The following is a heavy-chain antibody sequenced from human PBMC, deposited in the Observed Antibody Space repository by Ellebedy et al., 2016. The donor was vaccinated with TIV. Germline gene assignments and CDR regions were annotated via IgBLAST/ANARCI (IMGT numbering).Heavy chain of an antibody. V-gene: IGHV1-69*13. CDR2: IIPIFGTA. CDR1: GGTFSSYA. CDR3: ASAGDQMPDDAFDI. D-gene: IGHD2-2*01. J-gene: IGHJ3*02. Sequence: ASVKVSCKASGGTFSSYAISWVRQAPGQGLEWMGGIIPIFGTANYAQKFQGRVTITADESTSTAYMELSSLRSEDTAVYYCASAGDQMPDDAFDIWGQGTMVTVSS.